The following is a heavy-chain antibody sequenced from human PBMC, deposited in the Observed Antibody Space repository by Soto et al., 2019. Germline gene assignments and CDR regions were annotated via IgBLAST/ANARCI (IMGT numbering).Heavy chain of an antibody. V-gene: IGHV1-69*01. J-gene: IGHJ4*02. CDR2: IIPIFGTA. CDR3: ARETYYYGSGSYVLPPFDY. Sequence: QVQLVQSGAEVKKPGSSVKVSCKASGGTFSSYAISWVRQAPGQGLEWMGGIIPIFGTANYAQKFQGRVTITADESTSTAYMELSSLRSEDTAVYYCARETYYYGSGSYVLPPFDYWGQGTLVTVSS. D-gene: IGHD3-10*01. CDR1: GGTFSSYA.